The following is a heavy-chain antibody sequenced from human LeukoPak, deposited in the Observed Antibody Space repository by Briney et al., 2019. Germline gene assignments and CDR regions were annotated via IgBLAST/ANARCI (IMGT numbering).Heavy chain of an antibody. J-gene: IGHJ5*02. CDR1: GYTFTSYH. D-gene: IGHD5-24*01. Sequence: ASVKVSCKPSGYTFTSYHRHWVRQAPGQAREGMGIINPSGGTTNYAQKFRGRVTMTRDMSTSTVYMELSSLRSEDTAVYYCARDGGGRDGYNYEWFDPWGQGTLVTVSS. CDR2: INPSGGTT. CDR3: ARDGGGRDGYNYEWFDP. V-gene: IGHV1-46*01.